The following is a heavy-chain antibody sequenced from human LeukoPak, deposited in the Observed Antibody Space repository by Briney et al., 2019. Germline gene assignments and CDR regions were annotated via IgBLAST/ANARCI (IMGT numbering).Heavy chain of an antibody. Sequence: GASVKVYCKASGYTFTSYYMHWVRQATGQGLDWMGIINPSGGSTSYAQRFQGRVTMTRDTSTSTVYMELSSLRSEDTAVYYCARGNYYDSSGPMYYFDYWGQGTLVTVSS. CDR2: INPSGGST. J-gene: IGHJ4*02. V-gene: IGHV1-46*01. CDR1: GYTFTSYY. D-gene: IGHD3-22*01. CDR3: ARGNYYDSSGPMYYFDY.